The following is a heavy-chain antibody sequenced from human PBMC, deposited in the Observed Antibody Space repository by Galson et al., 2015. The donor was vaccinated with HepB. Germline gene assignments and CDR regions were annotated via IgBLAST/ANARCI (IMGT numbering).Heavy chain of an antibody. J-gene: IGHJ6*02. Sequence: SVKVSCKASGYTFTSYDINWVRQATGQGLEWMGWMNPNSGNTGYAQKFQGRVTMTRNTSISTAYMELSSPRSEDTAVYYCAREGTYYYDSSGYPTAGYYGMDVWGQGTTVTVSS. CDR3: AREGTYYYDSSGYPTAGYYGMDV. V-gene: IGHV1-8*01. D-gene: IGHD3-22*01. CDR2: MNPNSGNT. CDR1: GYTFTSYD.